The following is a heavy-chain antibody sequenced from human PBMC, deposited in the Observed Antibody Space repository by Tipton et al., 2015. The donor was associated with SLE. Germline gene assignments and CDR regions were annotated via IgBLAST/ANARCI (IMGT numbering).Heavy chain of an antibody. J-gene: IGHJ4*02. CDR1: GFIFRNYW. V-gene: IGHV3-7*01. CDR3: VGPLAKPPAY. D-gene: IGHD5-12*01. CDR2: IKEDGSEK. Sequence: SLRLSCAASGFIFRNYWMTWVRQAPGKGLEWVANIKEDGSEKYYVDSVKGRFTISRDNAKNSLSLQMNSLRAEDTAVYYCVGPLAKPPAYWGQGTLVTVSS.